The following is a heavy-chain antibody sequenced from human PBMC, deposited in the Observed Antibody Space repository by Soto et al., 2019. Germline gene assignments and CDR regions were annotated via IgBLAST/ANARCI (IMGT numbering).Heavy chain of an antibody. CDR1: GGSISSSNW. J-gene: IGHJ3*02. V-gene: IGHV4-4*02. CDR2: IYHRGST. D-gene: IGHD6-19*01. Sequence: PXETLSLTCSVSGGSISSSNWWNWVRQPPVKGLEWIGEIYHRGSTNYNPSLKSRVTISVDKSKNQFSLKLSSVTAADTAVYYCATGIAVAGRWVCDAFDIWGQGTMVTVSS. CDR3: ATGIAVAGRWVCDAFDI.